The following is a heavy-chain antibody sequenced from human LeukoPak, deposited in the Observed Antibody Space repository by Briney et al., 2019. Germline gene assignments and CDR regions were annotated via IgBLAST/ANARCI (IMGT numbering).Heavy chain of an antibody. J-gene: IGHJ5*02. Sequence: KPSETLSLTCAVYGGSFSGYYWSWIRQPPGKGLEWIGEINHSGSTNYNPSLKSRVTISVDTSKNQFSLKLSSVTAADTAVYYCARRHYDFWSKWFDPWGQGTLVTVSS. CDR3: ARRHYDFWSKWFDP. CDR2: INHSGST. D-gene: IGHD3-3*01. V-gene: IGHV4-34*01. CDR1: GGSFSGYY.